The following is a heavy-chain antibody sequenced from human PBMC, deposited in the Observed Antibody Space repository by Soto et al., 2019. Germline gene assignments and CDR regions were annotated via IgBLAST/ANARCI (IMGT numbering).Heavy chain of an antibody. CDR2: INHSGST. CDR3: ARGPAKELERSFDY. Sequence: QVQLQQWGAGLLKPSETLSLTCAVYGGSFSGYYWSWIRQPPGKGLEWIGEINHSGSTNYNPSLKSRVTISVDTSKNQFSLKLSSVTAAYTAVYYCARGPAKELERSFDYWGQGTLVTVSS. D-gene: IGHD1-1*01. J-gene: IGHJ4*02. CDR1: GGSFSGYY. V-gene: IGHV4-34*01.